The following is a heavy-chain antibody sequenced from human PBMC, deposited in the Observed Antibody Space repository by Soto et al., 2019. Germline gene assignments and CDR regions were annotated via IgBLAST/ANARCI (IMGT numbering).Heavy chain of an antibody. CDR3: AATLDWGSYDFGGYPS. CDR2: IVAASGKT. Sequence: ASVKVSCKGSGFTFSRXAVQWVRQVRGQGLEWIGWIVAASGKTDYSQIFQERVTITRDMSTSTAYMELSSLSSEDTAVYYCAATLDWGSYDFGGYPSWGQGTLVTVSS. D-gene: IGHD3-22*01. J-gene: IGHJ4*02. V-gene: IGHV1-58*01. CDR1: GFTFSRXA.